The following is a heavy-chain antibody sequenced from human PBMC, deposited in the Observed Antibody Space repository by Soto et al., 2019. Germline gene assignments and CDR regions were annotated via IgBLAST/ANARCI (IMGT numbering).Heavy chain of an antibody. CDR3: ATTTVTYYYYGMDV. J-gene: IGHJ6*02. Sequence: PGESLKISCKGSGYSFTIYWISWVRQMPGKGLEWMGRIDPSDSYTNYSPSFQGHVTISADKSISTAYLQWSSLKASDTAMYYCATTTVTYYYYGMDVWGQGTTVTVSS. D-gene: IGHD4-17*01. CDR2: IDPSDSYT. CDR1: GYSFTIYW. V-gene: IGHV5-10-1*01.